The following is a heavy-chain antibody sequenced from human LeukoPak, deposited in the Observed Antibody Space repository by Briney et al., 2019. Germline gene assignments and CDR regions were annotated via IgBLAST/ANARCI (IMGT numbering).Heavy chain of an antibody. V-gene: IGHV1-58*02. CDR2: VVVGSGNT. CDR3: AARPNYDFWSGYEVDY. CDR1: GFTFTTSA. Sequence: SVKVSCKASGFTFTTSAMQWVRQARGQRLDWIGWVVVGSGNTNYAQKFQERVTITRDMSTSTAYMELSSLRSEDTAVYYCAARPNYDFWSGYEVDYWGQGTLVTVSS. J-gene: IGHJ4*02. D-gene: IGHD3-3*01.